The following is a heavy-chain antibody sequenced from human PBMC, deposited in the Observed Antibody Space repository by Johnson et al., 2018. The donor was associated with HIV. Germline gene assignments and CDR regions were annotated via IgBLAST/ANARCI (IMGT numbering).Heavy chain of an antibody. CDR2: ISYDGSNK. D-gene: IGHD3-16*02. CDR3: ARWNMITFGGVIVKAGAFDI. CDR1: GFTFSSYG. J-gene: IGHJ3*02. Sequence: QEQLVESGGGVVQPGRSLRLSCAASGFTFSSYGMHWVRQAPGKGLEWVAVISYDGSNKYYADSVKGRFTISRDNSKNTLYLQMNILRAEDTAVYYCARWNMITFGGVIVKAGAFDIWGQGTMVTVSS. V-gene: IGHV3-30*03.